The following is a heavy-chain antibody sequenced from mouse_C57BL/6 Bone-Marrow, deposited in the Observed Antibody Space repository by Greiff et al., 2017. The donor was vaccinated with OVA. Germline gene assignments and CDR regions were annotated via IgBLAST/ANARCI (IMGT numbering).Heavy chain of an antibody. Sequence: VQLQQSGPELVKPGASVKISCKASGYTFTDYYMNWVKQSHGQSLEWIGDINPNNGGTSYNQKFKGKATLTVDKSSSTAYMELRSLTSEDSAVYYCARREITTAEAMDYWGQGTSVTVSS. CDR2: INPNNGGT. J-gene: IGHJ4*01. CDR3: ARREITTAEAMDY. CDR1: GYTFTDYY. V-gene: IGHV1-26*01. D-gene: IGHD1-2*01.